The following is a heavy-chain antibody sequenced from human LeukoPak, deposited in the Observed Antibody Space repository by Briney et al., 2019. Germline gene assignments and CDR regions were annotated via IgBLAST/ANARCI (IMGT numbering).Heavy chain of an antibody. CDR1: GFTVSSNY. D-gene: IGHD1-26*01. Sequence: GGSLRLSCAASGFTVSSNYMNWVRKAPGKGLEWVSVIYSGGTTYYADSVKGRFTISRDNSKNTLYLQINSLRAEDTAVYYCARDGKRTSDAFDIWGQGTMVTVSS. CDR3: ARDGKRTSDAFDI. CDR2: IYSGGTT. V-gene: IGHV3-53*01. J-gene: IGHJ3*02.